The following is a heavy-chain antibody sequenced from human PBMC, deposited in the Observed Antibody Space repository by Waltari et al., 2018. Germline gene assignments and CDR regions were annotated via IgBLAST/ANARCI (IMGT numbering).Heavy chain of an antibody. CDR3: ARGPGERITMVQGALD. V-gene: IGHV4-30-4*08. CDR1: GGSISSGDYY. J-gene: IGHJ4*02. Sequence: QVQLQESGPGLVKPSQTLSLTCTVSGGSISSGDYYWSWIRQPPGKGLEWIGYIYYSGSTYYNPSLKSRVTISVDTSKNQFSLKLSSVTAADTAVYYCARGPGERITMVQGALDWGQGTLVTVSS. CDR2: IYYSGST. D-gene: IGHD3-10*01.